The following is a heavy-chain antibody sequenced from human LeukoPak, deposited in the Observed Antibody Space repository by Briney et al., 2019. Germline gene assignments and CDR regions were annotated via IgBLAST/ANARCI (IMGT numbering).Heavy chain of an antibody. CDR1: GGSISSYY. Sequence: SETLPLTCTVSGGSISSYYWSWIRQPPGKGLEWIGYIYYSGSTNYNPSLKSRVTISVDTSKTQFSLKLISVTAADTAVYYCARQKVRGELLQFDYWGQGTLVTVSS. V-gene: IGHV4-59*08. CDR3: ARQKVRGELLQFDY. CDR2: IYYSGST. J-gene: IGHJ4*02. D-gene: IGHD1-26*01.